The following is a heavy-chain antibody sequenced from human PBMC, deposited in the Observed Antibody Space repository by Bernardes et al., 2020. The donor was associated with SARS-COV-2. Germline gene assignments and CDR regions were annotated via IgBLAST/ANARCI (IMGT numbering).Heavy chain of an antibody. CDR3: ARVRFLEWLNRWFDP. CDR1: GGSISSYY. J-gene: IGHJ5*02. Sequence: SETLSLTCTVSGGSISSYYWSWIRQPPGKGLEWIGYIYYSGSTNYNPSLKSRVTISVDTSKNQFSLKLSSVTAADTAVYYCARVRFLEWLNRWFDPWGQGTLVTVSS. CDR2: IYYSGST. V-gene: IGHV4-59*01. D-gene: IGHD3-3*01.